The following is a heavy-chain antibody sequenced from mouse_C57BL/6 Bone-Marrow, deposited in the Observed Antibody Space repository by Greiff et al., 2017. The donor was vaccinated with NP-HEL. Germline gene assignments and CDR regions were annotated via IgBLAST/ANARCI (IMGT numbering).Heavy chain of an antibody. CDR3: ESHDPRDDY. D-gene: IGHD2-3*01. V-gene: IGHV1-67*01. CDR1: GYTFTDYA. J-gene: IGHJ2*01. Sequence: QVQLQQSGPELVRPGVSVKISCKGSGYTFTDYAMHWVKQSHAKSLEWIGVISTYYGDASYNQKFKDKATMTLDKSSSTAYMELARLTSEDSAVYDCESHDPRDDYWGQGTTLTVSS. CDR2: ISTYYGDA.